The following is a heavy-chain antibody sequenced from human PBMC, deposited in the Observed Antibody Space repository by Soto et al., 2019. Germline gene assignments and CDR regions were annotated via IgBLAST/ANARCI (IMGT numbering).Heavy chain of an antibody. J-gene: IGHJ6*02. CDR1: GGSISSSSYY. V-gene: IGHV4-39*01. CDR2: IYYSGST. CDR3: ASGYYYGMDV. Sequence: SETLSLTCTVSGGSISSSSYYWGWIRQPPGKGLEWIGSIYYSGSTYYNPSLKSRVTISVDTSKNQFSLKLSSVTAADTSVYYCASGYYYGMDVWGQGTTVAVSS.